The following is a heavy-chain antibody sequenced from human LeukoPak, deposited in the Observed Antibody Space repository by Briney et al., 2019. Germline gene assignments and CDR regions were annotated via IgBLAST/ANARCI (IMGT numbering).Heavy chain of an antibody. CDR3: AKSHPPTVTTEEGEYLQH. D-gene: IGHD4-17*01. CDR2: ISFDGSNQ. V-gene: IGHV3-30*18. CDR1: GFTFSSFG. J-gene: IGHJ1*01. Sequence: GGSLRLSCAASGFTFSSFGMHWVRQAPGQGLEWVAVISFDGSNQYYADSVKGRFTIYRDNFKNMVYLQMNSLRAEETAVYYCAKSHPPTVTTEEGEYLQHWGQGTLVTVSS.